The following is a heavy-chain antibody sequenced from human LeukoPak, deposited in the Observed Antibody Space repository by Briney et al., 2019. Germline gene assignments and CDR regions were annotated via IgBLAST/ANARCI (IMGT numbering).Heavy chain of an antibody. D-gene: IGHD2-2*01. CDR2: ISSSSNYI. V-gene: IGHV3-21*01. Sequence: GGSLRLSCAASGFTFSSYSINWVRQAPGKGLEWVSVISSSSNYIFYADSVKGRFTISRDNAKNSLYLQMNSLSAEDTAVYYCARGGCTSASCYLFDYWGQGTLVTVSS. J-gene: IGHJ4*02. CDR3: ARGGCTSASCYLFDY. CDR1: GFTFSSYS.